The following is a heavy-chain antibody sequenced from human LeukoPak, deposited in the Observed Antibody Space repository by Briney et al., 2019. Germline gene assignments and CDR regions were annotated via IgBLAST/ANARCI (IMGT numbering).Heavy chain of an antibody. V-gene: IGHV3-23*01. CDR1: GFAFSSYA. D-gene: IGHD3-22*01. CDR2: ITGSGETT. CDR3: ARAYGSSGYFQLPIDL. J-gene: IGHJ5*02. Sequence: GGSLRLSCAASGFAFSSYAMSWVRQAPGKGLEWVSGITGSGETTHHADSVKGRFTISRDNSRNTLFLQMNSLRVEDTALYYCARAYGSSGYFQLPIDLWGQGTLVTVSS.